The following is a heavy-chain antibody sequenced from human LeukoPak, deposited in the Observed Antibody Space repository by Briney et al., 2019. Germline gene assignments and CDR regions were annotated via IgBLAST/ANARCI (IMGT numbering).Heavy chain of an antibody. CDR1: GYTFTSYT. Sequence: ASVKVSCKASGYTFTSYTMNWVRQAPGKGLEWMGWINTNTGNPTYAQGFTGRFVFSLDTSVSTAYLQISSLKAEDTAVYYCARDNGGSGSYYTPYFDYWGQGTLVTVSS. CDR2: INTNTGNP. V-gene: IGHV7-4-1*02. J-gene: IGHJ4*02. CDR3: ARDNGGSGSYYTPYFDY. D-gene: IGHD3-10*01.